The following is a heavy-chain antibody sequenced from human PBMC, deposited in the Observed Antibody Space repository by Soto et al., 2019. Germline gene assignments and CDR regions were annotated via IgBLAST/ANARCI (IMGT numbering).Heavy chain of an antibody. CDR1: GYTFTSYY. CDR3: ARDVIGYSSSWPFDY. V-gene: IGHV1-46*01. J-gene: IGHJ4*02. CDR2: INPSGGST. Sequence: ASVKVSCKASGYTFTSYYMHWVRQAPGQGLEWMGIINPSGGSTSYAQKFQGRVTMTRDTSTSTVYMELSSLRSEDTAVYYCARDVIGYSSSWPFDYWGKGTLVTVPS. D-gene: IGHD6-13*01.